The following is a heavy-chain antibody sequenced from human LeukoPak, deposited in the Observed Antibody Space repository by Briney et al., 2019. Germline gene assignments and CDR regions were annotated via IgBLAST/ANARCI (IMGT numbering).Heavy chain of an antibody. D-gene: IGHD4-23*01. CDR1: GFTFNNYA. V-gene: IGHV3-23*01. J-gene: IGHJ4*02. CDR2: ISANDDTT. CDR3: TKGLTPDY. Sequence: GGSLRLSCAASGFTFNNYAMSWVRQALGKRLEWVSGISANDDTTYYADSVKGRFTISRDHSKNTLYLQMNSLRGEDTAVYHCTKGLTPDYWGQGTLVTVSS.